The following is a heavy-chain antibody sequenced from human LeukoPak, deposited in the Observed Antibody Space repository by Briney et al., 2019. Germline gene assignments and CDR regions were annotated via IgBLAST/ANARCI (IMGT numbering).Heavy chain of an antibody. D-gene: IGHD7-27*01. V-gene: IGHV3-64*04. CDR1: GFTFSSYA. Sequence: PGGSLRLSCSASGFTFSSYAMHWVRQALGKGLEYVSAISSNGGSTYYADSVKGRFTISRDNSNNTLYLQMNSLRAEDTAVYYCAKAQELGNYEFFLFDYWGQGALVTVSS. J-gene: IGHJ4*02. CDR3: AKAQELGNYEFFLFDY. CDR2: ISSNGGST.